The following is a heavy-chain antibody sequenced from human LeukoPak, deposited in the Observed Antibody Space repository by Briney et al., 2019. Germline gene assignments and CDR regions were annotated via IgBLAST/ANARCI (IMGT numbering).Heavy chain of an antibody. Sequence: ASVKVSCKASGYTFTSYGISWVRQAPGQGLEWMGWTSAYNGNTNYAQKLQGRVTMTTDTSTSTAYMELRSLRSDDTAVYYCARTYYDILTGYFQGGYFDYWGQGTLVTVSS. V-gene: IGHV1-18*01. CDR3: ARTYYDILTGYFQGGYFDY. D-gene: IGHD3-9*01. J-gene: IGHJ4*02. CDR2: TSAYNGNT. CDR1: GYTFTSYG.